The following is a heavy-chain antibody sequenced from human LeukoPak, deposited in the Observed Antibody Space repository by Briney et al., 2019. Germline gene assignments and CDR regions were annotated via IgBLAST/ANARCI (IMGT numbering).Heavy chain of an antibody. Sequence: SETLSLTCTVSGGSISSYYWSWIRQPPGKGLEWIGYIYYSGGTNYNPSLKSRVTISVDTSKNQFSLKLSSVTAADTAVYYCARGVGPNYYYYMDVWGKGTTVTVSS. CDR1: GGSISSYY. CDR3: ARGVGPNYYYYMDV. V-gene: IGHV4-59*01. CDR2: IYYSGGT. J-gene: IGHJ6*03. D-gene: IGHD1-26*01.